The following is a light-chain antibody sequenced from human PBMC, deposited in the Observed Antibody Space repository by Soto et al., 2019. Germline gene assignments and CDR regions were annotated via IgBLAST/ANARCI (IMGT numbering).Light chain of an antibody. CDR2: EVT. CDR3: GSDTSSNALV. CDR1: SEDVGGYTY. V-gene: IGLV2-14*01. J-gene: IGLJ1*01. Sequence: QSALTQPASVSGSPGQSITMSCSGTSEDVGGYTYVSWYQHHSGKTPKLLIYEVTDRPSGLSDRFAGSKSGNTASLTICGLHADDEADYCCGSDTSSNALVFGTGTKLTVL.